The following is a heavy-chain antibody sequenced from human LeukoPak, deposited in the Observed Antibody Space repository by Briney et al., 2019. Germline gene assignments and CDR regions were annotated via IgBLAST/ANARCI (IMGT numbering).Heavy chain of an antibody. CDR2: ISYDGSNK. V-gene: IGHV3-30-3*01. CDR1: GFTFSSYA. CDR3: ARDGLVPTGVNGAFDI. J-gene: IGHJ3*02. Sequence: GGSLRLSCAASGFTFSSYAMHWVRQAPGKGLEWVAVISYDGSNKYYADSVKGRFTISRDNSKNTMFLQMNSLSADDTAVYYCARDGLVPTGVNGAFDIWGQGTLVTVSS. D-gene: IGHD2-8*01.